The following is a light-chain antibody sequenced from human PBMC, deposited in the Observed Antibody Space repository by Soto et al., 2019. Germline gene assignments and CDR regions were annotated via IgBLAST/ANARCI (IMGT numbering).Light chain of an antibody. V-gene: IGKV3-20*01. CDR1: QSVSSNL. CDR3: QQYVTSPHT. CDR2: GAS. J-gene: IGKJ2*01. Sequence: EIVLTQSPGTLSLSPGERATLSCRASQSVSSNLLAWYQQRPGQAPWLLIYGASSRATGIPDRFSGSGSGTDFTLTISRLEPEDFAVYYCQQYVTSPHTFGQGTKLEIK.